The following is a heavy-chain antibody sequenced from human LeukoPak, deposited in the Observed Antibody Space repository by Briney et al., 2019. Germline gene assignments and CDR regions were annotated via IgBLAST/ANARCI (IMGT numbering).Heavy chain of an antibody. CDR1: GGSISSSSYY. CDR3: ARLGYCSSTSCYPIDY. D-gene: IGHD2-2*03. J-gene: IGHJ4*02. V-gene: IGHV4-39*01. Sequence: SETLSLTCTVSGGSISSSSYYWGWIRQPPGKGLEGIGGIYYSGSTYYNPSLKSRVTISVDTSKNQFSLKLSSVTAADTAVYYCARLGYCSSTSCYPIDYWGQGTLVTVSS. CDR2: IYYSGST.